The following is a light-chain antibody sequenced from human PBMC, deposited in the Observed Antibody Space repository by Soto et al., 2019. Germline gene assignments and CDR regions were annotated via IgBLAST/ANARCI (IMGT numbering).Light chain of an antibody. CDR2: AAS. Sequence: DVHMTQSPSSLSASVGDRVTITCRASQSISTYLNWYQQKPGKAPQLLISAASTLQTGVPSRFRGSGSGTDFTLTISSLQREDCATYYCQQSASSPRTFGGGTKGGIK. CDR3: QQSASSPRT. V-gene: IGKV1-39*01. J-gene: IGKJ4*01. CDR1: QSISTY.